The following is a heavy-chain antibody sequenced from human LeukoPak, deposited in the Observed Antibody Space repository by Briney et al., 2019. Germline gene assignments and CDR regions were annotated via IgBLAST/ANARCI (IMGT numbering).Heavy chain of an antibody. Sequence: SSETLSLTCTVSGGSISSGGYYWSWIRQHPGKGLEWIGYIYYSGSTYYNPSLKSRVTISVDTSKNQFSLKLSSVTAADTAVYYCARGHGTGWFDPWGQGTLVTVSS. V-gene: IGHV4-31*03. CDR1: GGSISSGGYY. D-gene: IGHD2-8*02. CDR3: ARGHGTGWFDP. J-gene: IGHJ5*02. CDR2: IYYSGST.